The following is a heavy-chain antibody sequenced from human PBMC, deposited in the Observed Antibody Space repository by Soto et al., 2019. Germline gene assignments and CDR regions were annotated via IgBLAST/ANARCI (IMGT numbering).Heavy chain of an antibody. CDR1: GGTFSSYA. CDR3: ARPRWGNSRWGYYYGMDV. J-gene: IGHJ6*02. D-gene: IGHD3-16*01. CDR2: IIPIFGTA. Sequence: QVQLVQSGAEVKKPGSSVKVSCKASGGTFSSYAISWVRQAPGQGLEWMGGIIPIFGTANYAQKFQGRVTITADESTSTAYMELSSLRSEDTAVYYCARPRWGNSRWGYYYGMDVWGQGTTVTVSS. V-gene: IGHV1-69*12.